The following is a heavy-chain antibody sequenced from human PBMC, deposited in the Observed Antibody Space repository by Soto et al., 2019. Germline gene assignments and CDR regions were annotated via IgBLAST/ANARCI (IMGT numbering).Heavy chain of an antibody. D-gene: IGHD6-6*01. Sequence: QVQLVESGGGLVKPGGSLRLSCAASGFTFSDYYMSWIRQAPGKGLEWLSYISYSGTTIYYADSVKGRFTISRDNAKNSLYLQMNSLRADDTAVYYCARAPSSSAPFDYWGQGPLVTVSS. V-gene: IGHV3-11*01. J-gene: IGHJ4*02. CDR3: ARAPSSSAPFDY. CDR1: GFTFSDYY. CDR2: ISYSGTTI.